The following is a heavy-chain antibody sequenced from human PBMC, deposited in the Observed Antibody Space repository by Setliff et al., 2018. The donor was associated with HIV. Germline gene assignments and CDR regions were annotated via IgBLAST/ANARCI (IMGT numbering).Heavy chain of an antibody. V-gene: IGHV4-39*01. Sequence: SETLSLTCSVSGGSINGDNYYWGWIRQAPGKGLEWIGSIYYSGTTYYNPSLRGRVTISVDRSRNQFSLKPTSMTAADTSVYYCACRYYDLWSNYYTGIPYWGQGTLVTVSS. CDR2: IYYSGTT. CDR3: ACRYYDLWSNYYTGIPY. D-gene: IGHD3-3*01. CDR1: GGSINGDNYY. J-gene: IGHJ4*02.